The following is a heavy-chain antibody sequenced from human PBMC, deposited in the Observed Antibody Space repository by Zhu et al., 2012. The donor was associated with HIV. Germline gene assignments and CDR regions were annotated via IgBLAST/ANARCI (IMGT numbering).Heavy chain of an antibody. D-gene: IGHD3-10*01. V-gene: IGHV4-4*02. CDR2: IYHSGST. Sequence: QVQLQESGPGPVKPSGTLSLTCAVSGGSISSSNWWSWVRQPPGKGLEWIGEIYHSGSTNYNPSLKSRVTISVDKSKNQFSLKLSSVTAADTAVYYCARERLDYMVRGVYHDYYYYYMDSGAKGTHGHRLL. CDR3: ARERLDYMVRGVYHDYYYYYMDS. CDR1: GGSISSSNW. J-gene: IGHJ6*03.